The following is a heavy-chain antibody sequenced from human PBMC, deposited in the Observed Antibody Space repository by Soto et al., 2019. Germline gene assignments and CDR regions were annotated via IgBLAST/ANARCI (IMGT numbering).Heavy chain of an antibody. V-gene: IGHV3-30-3*01. CDR2: ISYDGSNK. D-gene: IGHD6-13*01. Sequence: GGSLRLSCAASGFTFSSYAMHWVRQAPGKGLEWVAVISYDGSNKYYADSVKGRFTISRDNSKNTLYLQMNSLRAEDTAVYYCAGELIKAADGLDQRYNWFDPWGQGTLVTVSS. CDR3: AGELIKAADGLDQRYNWFDP. CDR1: GFTFSSYA. J-gene: IGHJ5*02.